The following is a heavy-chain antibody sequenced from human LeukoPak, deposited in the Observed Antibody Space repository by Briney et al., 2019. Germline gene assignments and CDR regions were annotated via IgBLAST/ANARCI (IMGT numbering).Heavy chain of an antibody. CDR2: ISGSGGST. D-gene: IGHD5-18*01. J-gene: IGHJ4*02. CDR1: GFTFSNYA. V-gene: IGHV3-23*01. Sequence: GGSLRLSCAASGFTFSNYAMSCVRQAPGKGLEWVSTISGSGGSTYYADSVKGRFTISRDNSKNTLYLQMNSLGAEDTAVYYCAKVRGYGYDSIDYWGQGTLVTVSS. CDR3: AKVRGYGYDSIDY.